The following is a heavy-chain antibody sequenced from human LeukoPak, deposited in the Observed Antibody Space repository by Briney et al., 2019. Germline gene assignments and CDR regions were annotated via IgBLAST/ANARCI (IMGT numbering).Heavy chain of an antibody. V-gene: IGHV3-7*05. CDR2: IKQDGSEK. Sequence: GGSLRLSCAASGFTFSSHWMSWVRQAPGKGLEWVANIKQDGSEKYYVDSVKGRFTISRDNAKNSLYLQMNGLRTEDTAVYYCAREAAAAHSDYWGQGTLVIVSS. CDR3: AREAAAAHSDY. CDR1: GFTFSSHW. D-gene: IGHD6-13*01. J-gene: IGHJ4*02.